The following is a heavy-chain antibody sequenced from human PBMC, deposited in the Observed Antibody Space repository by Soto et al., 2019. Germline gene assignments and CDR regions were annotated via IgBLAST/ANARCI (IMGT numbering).Heavy chain of an antibody. Sequence: GGSLRLSCAASGFTFSSYDMHWVRQATGKGLEWVSAIGTAGDTYYPGSVKGRFTISRENAKNSLYLQMNSLRAGDTAVYYCARFGWDVNAFDIWGQGTMVTVSS. CDR3: ARFGWDVNAFDI. CDR2: IGTAGDT. J-gene: IGHJ3*02. V-gene: IGHV3-13*01. D-gene: IGHD1-26*01. CDR1: GFTFSSYD.